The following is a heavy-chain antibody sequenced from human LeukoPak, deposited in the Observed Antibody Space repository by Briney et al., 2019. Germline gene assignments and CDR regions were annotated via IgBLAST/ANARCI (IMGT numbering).Heavy chain of an antibody. CDR3: ARSEVTAMAYDWFDP. V-gene: IGHV4-4*07. D-gene: IGHD5-18*01. Sequence: SETLSLTCSVSGGSISGYYWSWIRQPAGKGLEWIGRIYTSGSTNYNPSLKSRVTISVGTSKNQFSLKLSSVTAADTAVYYCARSEVTAMAYDWFDPWGQGTLVTVSS. CDR1: GGSISGYY. J-gene: IGHJ5*02. CDR2: IYTSGST.